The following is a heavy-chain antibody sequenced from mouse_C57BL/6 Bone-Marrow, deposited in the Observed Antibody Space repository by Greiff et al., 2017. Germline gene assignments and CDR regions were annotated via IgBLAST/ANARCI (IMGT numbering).Heavy chain of an antibody. Sequence: QVQLQQSGAELAKPGASVKLSCKASGYTFTSYWMHWVKQRPGQGLDWIGYINPSSGYTEYNQKFKDKAPLTADKSSSTAYMQLTSLTYEDSAFYYCATSYSPSFDDWGQGTTLTVSS. D-gene: IGHD2-10*01. V-gene: IGHV1-7*01. CDR3: ATSYSPSFDD. CDR1: GYTFTSYW. CDR2: INPSSGYT. J-gene: IGHJ2*01.